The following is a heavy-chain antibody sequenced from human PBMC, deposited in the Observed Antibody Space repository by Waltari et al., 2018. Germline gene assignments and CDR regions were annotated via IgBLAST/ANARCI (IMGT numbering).Heavy chain of an antibody. D-gene: IGHD6-6*01. V-gene: IGHV1-8*01. J-gene: IGHJ4*02. Sequence: QVQLVQSGAEVKTPGASVKVSCKASGYTFTSYDINWVRQATGQGREWMGWRNPSSGNKGDAQKCQGRVTMTRNTYISTVYMERSSVRSEDTAVYYCMGIGARFGFAAVWGQGTLVTVSS. CDR3: MGIGARFGFAAV. CDR2: RNPSSGNK. CDR1: GYTFTSYD.